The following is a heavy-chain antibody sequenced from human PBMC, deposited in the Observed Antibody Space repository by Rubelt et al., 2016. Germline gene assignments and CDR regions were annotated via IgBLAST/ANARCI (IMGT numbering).Heavy chain of an antibody. D-gene: IGHD3-10*01. V-gene: IGHV1-18*01. CDR1: GYTFTSYG. CDR2: ISAHNGNT. J-gene: IGHJ4*02. CDR3: ARDPLPVRGVIMTPTH. Sequence: QVQLVQSGAEVKKPGASVKVSCKASGYTFTSYGISWVRQAPGKGLEWMGWISAHNGNTNYAQKLQGRVTMTTDTSTSTAYMELRSLRSDDTAVYYCARDPLPVRGVIMTPTHWGQGTLVTVSS.